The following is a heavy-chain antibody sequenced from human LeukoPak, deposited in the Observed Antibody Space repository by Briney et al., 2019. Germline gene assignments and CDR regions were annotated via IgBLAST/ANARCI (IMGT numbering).Heavy chain of an antibody. CDR2: INWNGGST. V-gene: IGHV3-20*04. CDR1: GFTFDDYG. Sequence: GGSLRLSCAASGFTFDDYGMSWVRQAPGKGLEWVSGINWNGGSTGYADSVKGRFTISRDNAKKSLYLQINSLRAEDTALYYCARHLSGITGYTYGRGIDYWGQGTLVTVSS. J-gene: IGHJ4*02. CDR3: ARHLSGITGYTYGRGIDY. D-gene: IGHD5-18*01.